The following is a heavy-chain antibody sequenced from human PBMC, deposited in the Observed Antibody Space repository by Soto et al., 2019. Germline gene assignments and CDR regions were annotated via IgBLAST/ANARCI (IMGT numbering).Heavy chain of an antibody. Sequence: GGSLRLSCAASGFTCSKYAMSWVRQARQAPGKGLEWVSVVGGSGRNRYYADSVKGRFTISRDNSENTLYLQMTSLRAEDTAVYYCAKDMVRGVIPPILDYWGQGTLVTVSS. J-gene: IGHJ4*02. CDR3: AKDMVRGVIPPILDY. D-gene: IGHD3-10*01. V-gene: IGHV3-23*01. CDR1: GFTCSKYA. CDR2: VGGSGRNR.